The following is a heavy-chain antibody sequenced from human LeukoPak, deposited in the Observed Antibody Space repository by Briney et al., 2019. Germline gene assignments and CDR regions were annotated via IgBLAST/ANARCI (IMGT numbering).Heavy chain of an antibody. D-gene: IGHD6-19*01. CDR1: GYTFTGHY. J-gene: IGHJ4*02. Sequence: ASVKVSCKASGYTFTGHYAFWVRQAPGQGLEWVGWVNPNSGAKKSAQKLQGRVTMTTDTSTSTAYMELRSLRSDDTAVYYCARDVGGTVIEDPFDYWGQGTLVTVSS. V-gene: IGHV1-2*02. CDR2: VNPNSGAK. CDR3: ARDVGGTVIEDPFDY.